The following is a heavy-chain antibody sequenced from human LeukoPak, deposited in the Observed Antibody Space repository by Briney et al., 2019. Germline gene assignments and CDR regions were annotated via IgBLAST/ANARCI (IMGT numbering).Heavy chain of an antibody. J-gene: IGHJ1*01. V-gene: IGHV1-2*02. Sequence: ASVKVSCKASGHTLTVHYIHWVRQGPGQGLEWLGWITLHSGDTHYAQKYQGRPTMTSDTSISTGYMELSRLQFDDTAVYYCAREGQVGLDNWGQGTLVTVSS. CDR1: GHTLTVHY. D-gene: IGHD1-26*01. CDR2: ITLHSGDT. CDR3: AREGQVGLDN.